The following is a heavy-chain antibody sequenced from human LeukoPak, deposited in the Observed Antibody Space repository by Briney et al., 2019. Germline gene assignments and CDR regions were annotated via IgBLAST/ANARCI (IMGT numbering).Heavy chain of an antibody. V-gene: IGHV3-23*01. D-gene: IGHD4-17*01. CDR1: GFTFSNHA. CDR2: ISDSGGNT. Sequence: PGGSLRLSCAASGFTFSNHAMSWVRQAPGKGLEWLSSISDSGGNTYYADSVKGRFTISRDNSKNTLYLQMSRLRTDDTAFYYCAKYGGYGTPYFDYWGPGALVTVSS. J-gene: IGHJ4*02. CDR3: AKYGGYGTPYFDY.